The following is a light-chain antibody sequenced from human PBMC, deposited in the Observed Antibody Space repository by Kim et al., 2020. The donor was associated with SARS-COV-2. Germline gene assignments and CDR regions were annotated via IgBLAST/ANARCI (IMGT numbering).Light chain of an antibody. CDR2: STS. CDR1: QSVSRRY. J-gene: IGKJ1*01. V-gene: IGKV3-20*01. CDR3: QQYDGLLWT. Sequence: SPGEGATLSCRASQSVSRRYFAWFQQKPGQAPSVLIYSTSIRATGIPDRFSGSGSGTDFTLTISRLEPEDSAVYYCQQYDGLLWTFGQGTKVDIK.